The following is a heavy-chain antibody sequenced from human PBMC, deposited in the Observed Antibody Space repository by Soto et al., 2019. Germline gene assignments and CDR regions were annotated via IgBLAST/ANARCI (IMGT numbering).Heavy chain of an antibody. CDR2: ISAYNGNT. CDR1: GYTVTSYG. D-gene: IGHD1-26*01. V-gene: IGHV1-18*01. J-gene: IGHJ4*02. Sequence: QVQLVQSGAEVKKPGASVKVSCKASGYTVTSYGISWVRQAPGQVLEWMGWISAYNGNTKYAQKLQGRVTMTTATSTSTAYMEVTILRSDDTAVSYCARDPAVGRVDYWGQGTLVTVSS. CDR3: ARDPAVGRVDY.